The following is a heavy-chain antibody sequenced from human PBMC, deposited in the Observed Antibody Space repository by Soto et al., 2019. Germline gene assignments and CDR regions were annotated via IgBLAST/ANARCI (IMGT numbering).Heavy chain of an antibody. CDR3: AAAYYDILTGYYGMDV. D-gene: IGHD3-9*01. J-gene: IGHJ6*02. CDR1: GFTFTSSA. CDR2: IVVGSGNT. V-gene: IGHV1-58*02. Sequence: QMQLVQSGPEVKKPGTSVKVSCKASGFTFTSSAMQWVRQARGQRLEWIGWIVVGSGNTNYAQKFQERVTITRDMSTSTSYLELSSLRSEATAVYYWAAAYYDILTGYYGMDVWGQGTTVTVSS.